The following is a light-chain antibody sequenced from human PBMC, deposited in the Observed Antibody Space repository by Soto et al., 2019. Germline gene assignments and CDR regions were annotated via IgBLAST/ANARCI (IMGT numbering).Light chain of an antibody. CDR1: QTVSDHY. V-gene: IGKV3-20*01. Sequence: EIVLTQSPGALSLSPGERATLSCRASQTVSDHYLAWYQQKPGQAPRLLIYGASTRATGIPDRFSGSGSGTDFTLTISRLEPEDFAVYYCQQYGGAPRVSFGGGTKVEIK. CDR3: QQYGGAPRVS. CDR2: GAS. J-gene: IGKJ4*01.